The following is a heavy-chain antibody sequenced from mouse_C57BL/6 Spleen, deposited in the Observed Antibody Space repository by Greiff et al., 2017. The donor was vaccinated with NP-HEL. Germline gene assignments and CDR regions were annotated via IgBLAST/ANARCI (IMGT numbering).Heavy chain of an antibody. CDR2: IHPNSGST. V-gene: IGHV1-64*01. Sequence: QVQLQQPGAELVKPGASAKLSCKASGYTFTSYWMHWVKQRPGQGLEWIGMIHPNSGSTNYNEKFKSKATLTVDKSSSTAYMQLSSLTSEDSAVYYCARDYGSSYHGYWGQGTTLTVSS. D-gene: IGHD1-1*01. J-gene: IGHJ2*01. CDR3: ARDYGSSYHGY. CDR1: GYTFTSYW.